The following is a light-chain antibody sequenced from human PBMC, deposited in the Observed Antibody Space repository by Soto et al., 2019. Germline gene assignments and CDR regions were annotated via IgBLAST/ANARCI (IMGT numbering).Light chain of an antibody. V-gene: IGKV3-20*01. CDR1: QSVSSSY. J-gene: IGKJ5*01. CDR2: GAS. Sequence: EIVFTQSPGTLSLSPGERATLSCRASQSVSSSYLAWYQQKPGQAPRLLIYGASSRATGIPVRFSGSGSGTEFTLTISSLQSEDFAVYYCQQYNNWPTITFGQGTRLEIK. CDR3: QQYNNWPTIT.